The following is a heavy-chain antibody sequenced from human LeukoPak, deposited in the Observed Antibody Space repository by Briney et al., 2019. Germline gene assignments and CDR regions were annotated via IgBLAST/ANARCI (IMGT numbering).Heavy chain of an antibody. CDR2: LSGSGGST. CDR3: AKTPRYCSGGSCYSGYFDN. V-gene: IGHV3-23*01. CDR1: GFIFRSSA. J-gene: IGHJ4*02. Sequence: PGRSLRLSCVAYGFIFRSSAMSSVRQAPGKGLGWVSTLSGSGGSTYFADSVKGRFTVSRDNSKNTVYLQMNRLRVEDTALYYCAKTPRYCSGGSCYSGYFDNWGQGTRVTVSS. D-gene: IGHD2-15*01.